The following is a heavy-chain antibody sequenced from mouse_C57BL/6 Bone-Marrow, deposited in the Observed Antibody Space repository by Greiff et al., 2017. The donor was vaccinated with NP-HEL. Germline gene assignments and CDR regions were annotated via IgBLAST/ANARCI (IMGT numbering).Heavy chain of an antibody. J-gene: IGHJ2*01. CDR2: INPYNGGT. CDR1: GYTFTDYY. V-gene: IGHV1-19*01. D-gene: IGHD2-3*01. CDR3: ARGYDGYYVPDY. Sequence: VQLKQSGPVLVKPGASVKMSCKASGYTFTDYYMNWVKQSHGKSLEWIGVINPYNGGTSYNQKFKGKATLTVDKSSSTAYMELNSLTSEDSAVYYCARGYDGYYVPDYWGQGTTLTVSS.